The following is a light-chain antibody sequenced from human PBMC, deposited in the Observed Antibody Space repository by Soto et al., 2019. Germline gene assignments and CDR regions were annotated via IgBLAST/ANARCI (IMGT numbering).Light chain of an antibody. CDR2: AAS. CDR3: HQSYSSWT. J-gene: IGKJ1*01. V-gene: IGKV1-39*01. CDR1: QSIRSH. Sequence: DIQMTQSPSSLSASVGDRVTITCRASQSIRSHLNWYQQKPGKAPNLLIYAASSLHSGVPSRFSGSGSGTDFTLTISSLQPEDSGTFYCHQSYSSWTLGQGTKVDIK.